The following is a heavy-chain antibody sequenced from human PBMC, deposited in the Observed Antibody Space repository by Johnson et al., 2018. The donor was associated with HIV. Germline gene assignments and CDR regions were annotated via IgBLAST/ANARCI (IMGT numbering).Heavy chain of an antibody. CDR1: GFTFSSYW. V-gene: IGHV3-33*03. J-gene: IGHJ3*01. CDR2: ARYDGVSQ. Sequence: QVQLVESGGGLVQPGGSLRLSCAASGFTFSSYWMSWVRQAPGKGLVWVAVARYDGVSQYYTDSVKGRFTVSRDNFNNAIYLEMDSLRVEDTSVYYCAKDFGSSSWHAFDVWGQGTVVIVSS. CDR3: AKDFGSSSWHAFDV. D-gene: IGHD6-13*01.